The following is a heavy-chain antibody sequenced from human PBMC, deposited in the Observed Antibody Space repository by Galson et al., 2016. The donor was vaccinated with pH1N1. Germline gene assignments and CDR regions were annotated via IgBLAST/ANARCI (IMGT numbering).Heavy chain of an antibody. CDR2: IRYDGSNK. CDR3: AKDLKAFGITMVRGVIFDY. Sequence: LRLSCAASGFTFSTYGMHWVRQAPGKGLEWVAFIRYDGSNKYYADSVKGRFTISRDSSNNTLYLQMNSLRAEDTAVYYCAKDLKAFGITMVRGVIFDYWGQGTLVTVSS. D-gene: IGHD3-10*01. V-gene: IGHV3-30*02. CDR1: GFTFSTYG. J-gene: IGHJ4*02.